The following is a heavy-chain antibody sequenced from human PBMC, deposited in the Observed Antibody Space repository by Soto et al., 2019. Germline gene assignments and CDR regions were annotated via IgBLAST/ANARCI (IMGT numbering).Heavy chain of an antibody. CDR3: ARAYTGSDYYGSGSFDY. CDR2: IYYSGST. Sequence: PSETLSLTCTLSGGSISSGGYYWSWTRQHPGKGLEWIGYIYYSGSTYYNPSLKSPVTISVDTSKNQFPLKLSSVTAADTAVYYRARAYTGSDYYGSGSFDYWGQGTLVTVSS. V-gene: IGHV4-31*01. CDR1: GGSISSGGYY. D-gene: IGHD3-10*01. J-gene: IGHJ4*02.